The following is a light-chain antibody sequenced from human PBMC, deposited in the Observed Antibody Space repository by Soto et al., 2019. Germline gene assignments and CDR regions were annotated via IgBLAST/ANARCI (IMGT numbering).Light chain of an antibody. Sequence: EIVMTQSPATLSVSPGERATLSCRASQSVSTNLAWYQQRPGQPPRLLIYSASARATGIPARFSASGSGTDFTLPISSLQSEDFAVYYCQQSYTWPRTFGQGTKVEIK. CDR1: QSVSTN. CDR3: QQSYTWPRT. V-gene: IGKV3-15*01. CDR2: SAS. J-gene: IGKJ1*01.